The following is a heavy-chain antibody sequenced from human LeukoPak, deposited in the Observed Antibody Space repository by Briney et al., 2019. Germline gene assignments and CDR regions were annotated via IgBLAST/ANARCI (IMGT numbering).Heavy chain of an antibody. J-gene: IGHJ4*02. Sequence: ASVKVSCKASGYTFTSYYMHWVRQAPGQGLEWMGTINPSGGSTSYAQKFQGRVTITADKSTSTAYMELSSLRSEDTAVYYCARTRDYGDYCFDYWGQGTLVTVSS. CDR2: INPSGGST. V-gene: IGHV1-46*01. CDR1: GYTFTSYY. CDR3: ARTRDYGDYCFDY. D-gene: IGHD4-17*01.